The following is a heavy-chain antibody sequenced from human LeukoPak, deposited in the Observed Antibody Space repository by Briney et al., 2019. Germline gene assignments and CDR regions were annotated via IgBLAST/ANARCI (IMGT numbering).Heavy chain of an antibody. Sequence: PGGSLRLSCAASGFTFSSYAMSWVRQAPGKGLEWVSAISGSGGSTYYADSVKGRFTISRDNAKNSLYLQMNSLRDEDTAVYYCARVVGWLPRADYWGQGTLVTVSS. D-gene: IGHD5-12*01. CDR1: GFTFSSYA. J-gene: IGHJ4*02. V-gene: IGHV3-23*01. CDR2: ISGSGGST. CDR3: ARVVGWLPRADY.